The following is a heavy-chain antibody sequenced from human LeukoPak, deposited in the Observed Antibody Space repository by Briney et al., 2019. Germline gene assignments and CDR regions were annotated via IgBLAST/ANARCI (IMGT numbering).Heavy chain of an antibody. Sequence: PGGSLRLSCAASGFTFSSYGMHWVRQAPGKGLEWVAFIRYDGSNKYYADSVKGRFTISRDNSKNTLYLQMNSLRAEDTAVYCCAKEKYYYDSSGSDYWGQGTLVTVSS. CDR3: AKEKYYYDSSGSDY. CDR1: GFTFSSYG. CDR2: IRYDGSNK. V-gene: IGHV3-30*02. J-gene: IGHJ4*02. D-gene: IGHD3-22*01.